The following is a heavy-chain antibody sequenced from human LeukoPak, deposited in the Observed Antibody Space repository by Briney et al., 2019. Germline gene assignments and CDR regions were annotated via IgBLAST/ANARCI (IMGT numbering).Heavy chain of an antibody. CDR1: GFTITAYA. D-gene: IGHD4-17*01. CDR3: AKDPNGDYVGAFDT. CDR2: IGITSEYI. J-gene: IGHJ3*02. Sequence: GGSLRLSYAASGFTITAYAMSWVRQSPGKGLEWVSGIGITSEYIHYADSVKGRFTISRDNSKNTVYLEMSSLRAEDAAVYYCAKDPNGDYVGAFDTWGQGTMVIVSS. V-gene: IGHV3-23*01.